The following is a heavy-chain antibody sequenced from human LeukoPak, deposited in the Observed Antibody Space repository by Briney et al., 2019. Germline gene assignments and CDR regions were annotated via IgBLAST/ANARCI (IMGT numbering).Heavy chain of an antibody. J-gene: IGHJ4*02. CDR1: GYSISSGYY. V-gene: IGHV4-38-2*02. CDR3: ARSGIVGAAAFDY. Sequence: SETLSLTCTVSGYSISSGYYWGWIRQPPGKGLEWIGNIYPTGSTYYNPSLKSRVTISVDTSKNQFSLKLSSVTAADTAVYYCARSGIVGAAAFDYWGQGTLVTVSS. D-gene: IGHD1-26*01. CDR2: IYPTGST.